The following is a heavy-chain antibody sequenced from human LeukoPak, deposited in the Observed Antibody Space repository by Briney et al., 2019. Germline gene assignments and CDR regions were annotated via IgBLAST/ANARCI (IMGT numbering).Heavy chain of an antibody. Sequence: PGGSLRLSCAASGFTFSSYWMHWVRQAPGKGLVWVSRINSDGSSTSYADSVKGRFTISRDNAKNTLYLQMNSLRAEDTAVYYCRVSITMVRANWFDPWGQGTLVTVSS. D-gene: IGHD3-10*01. V-gene: IGHV3-74*01. CDR3: RVSITMVRANWFDP. CDR2: INSDGSST. CDR1: GFTFSSYW. J-gene: IGHJ5*02.